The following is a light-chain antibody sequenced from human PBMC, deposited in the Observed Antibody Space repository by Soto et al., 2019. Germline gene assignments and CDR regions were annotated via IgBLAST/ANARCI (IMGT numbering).Light chain of an antibody. V-gene: IGKV3-11*01. CDR2: GAS. CDR1: QTVSNQ. Sequence: EIVLTQSPVTLSLSPGERATLSCRASQTVSNQLAWYQQKPGQAPRLLIYGASTRATGIPARFSGSRSGTEFTLTISSLQPEDFASYYCLQDYGDSWTFGQGTKVDIK. J-gene: IGKJ1*01. CDR3: LQDYGDSWT.